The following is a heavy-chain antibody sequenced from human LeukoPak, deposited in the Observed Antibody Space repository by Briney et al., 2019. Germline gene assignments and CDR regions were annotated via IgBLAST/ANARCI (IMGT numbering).Heavy chain of an antibody. CDR1: GYLFTSYW. V-gene: IGHV5-51*01. D-gene: IGHD3-16*01. CDR2: IYNGDPHI. CDR3: SIHGNWGPLDF. J-gene: IGHJ4*02. Sequence: GESLKIFCNGSGYLFTSYWIAWAPQKPGKGVEWMVIIYNGDPHIRYSPSFQGHLTFSVDKSITTAYLQCSSLESSDTAMYYCSIHGNWGPLDFWGQGTLVTVSS.